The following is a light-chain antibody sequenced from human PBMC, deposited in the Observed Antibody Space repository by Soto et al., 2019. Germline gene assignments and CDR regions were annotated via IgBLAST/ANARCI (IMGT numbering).Light chain of an antibody. CDR3: QQYGSSPT. CDR1: QSVSSSY. CDR2: GAS. Sequence: EIVLTQSPGTLSLSPGERATLSCRASQSVSSSYLAWYQQKPGRAPRLLIYGASSRATGIPDRFSGSWSGTDFTLTISRLEHEDFAVYYCQQYGSSPTFGQGTKLEIK. J-gene: IGKJ2*01. V-gene: IGKV3-20*01.